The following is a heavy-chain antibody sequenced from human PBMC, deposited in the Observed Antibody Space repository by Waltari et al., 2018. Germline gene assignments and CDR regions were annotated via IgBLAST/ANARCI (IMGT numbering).Heavy chain of an antibody. J-gene: IGHJ4*02. D-gene: IGHD1-26*01. CDR2: INHSGST. CDR1: GGSFSGYY. Sequence: QVQLQQWGAGLLKPSETLSLTCAVYGGSFSGYYWSWIRQPPGKGLEWIGEINHSGSTNYNPSLKSRVTISVDTSKNQFSLKLSSVTAADTAGYYCARAGVAGATQGYYFDYWGQGTLVTVSS. V-gene: IGHV4-34*01. CDR3: ARAGVAGATQGYYFDY.